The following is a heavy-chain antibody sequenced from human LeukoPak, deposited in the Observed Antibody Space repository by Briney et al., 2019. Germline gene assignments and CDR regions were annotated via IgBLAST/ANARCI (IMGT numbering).Heavy chain of an antibody. CDR1: GFTFSSYA. CDR3: ATDSYVSGSYYRLFY. J-gene: IGHJ4*02. V-gene: IGHV3-30*04. CDR2: ISYDGSNK. D-gene: IGHD3-10*01. Sequence: GGSLRLSCAASGFTFSSYAMHWVRQAPGKGLEWVAAISYDGSNKYYADSVKGRFTISRDNAKNTLYLQMNNLRAEDTAIYYCATDSYVSGSYYRLFYWGQGTLVTVSS.